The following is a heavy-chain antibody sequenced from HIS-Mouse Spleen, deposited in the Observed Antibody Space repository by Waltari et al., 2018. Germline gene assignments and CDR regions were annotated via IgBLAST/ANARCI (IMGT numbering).Heavy chain of an antibody. CDR1: GFTFSRYS. CDR2: ISSSSSSTI. D-gene: IGHD1-26*01. J-gene: IGHJ4*02. V-gene: IGHV3-48*01. Sequence: EVQLVESGGGLVQPGGSLRLSCAACGFTFSRYSVHWVRQAPGKGLEWVSYISSSSSSTIYYADSVKGRFTISRDNAKNSLYLQMNSLRAEDTAVYYCARGASGSYYLVSVSDYWGQGTLVTVSS. CDR3: ARGASGSYYLVSVSDY.